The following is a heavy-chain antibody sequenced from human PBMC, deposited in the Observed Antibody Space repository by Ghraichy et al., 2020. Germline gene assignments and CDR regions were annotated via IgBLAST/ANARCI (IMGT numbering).Heavy chain of an antibody. V-gene: IGHV3-9*01. CDR2: ISWNGDKK. D-gene: IGHD3-3*01. CDR3: ANSAVRVLRSPRAYHDMDP. J-gene: IGHJ6*03. CDR1: GFTFDDYV. Sequence: GGSLRLSCAASGFTFDDYVMSWVRQAPGKGLEWVAGISWNGDKKGYSDSVKGRFTISRNNDKNSLFVQLDSLRAEDTALYYCANSAVRVLRSPRAYHDMDPRGKVTRV.